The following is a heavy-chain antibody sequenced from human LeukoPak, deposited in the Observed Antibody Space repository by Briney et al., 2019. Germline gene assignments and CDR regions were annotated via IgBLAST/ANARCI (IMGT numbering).Heavy chain of an antibody. CDR3: ARDLRFGGDAFDI. CDR1: GFTFSSFG. Sequence: GGSLRLSCAASGFTFSSFGMSWVRQAPGKGLEWVSAISGIGVRTYYADSVKGRFTISRDNSKNTLYLQMNSLRAEDTAVYYCARDLRFGGDAFDIWGQGTMVTVSS. D-gene: IGHD3-16*01. V-gene: IGHV3-23*01. CDR2: ISGIGVRT. J-gene: IGHJ3*02.